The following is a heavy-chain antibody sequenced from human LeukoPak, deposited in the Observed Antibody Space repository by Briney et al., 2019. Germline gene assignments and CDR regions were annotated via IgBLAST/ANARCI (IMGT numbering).Heavy chain of an antibody. D-gene: IGHD6-13*01. J-gene: IGHJ4*02. CDR2: FDPEDGET. V-gene: IGHV1-24*01. Sequence: ASVKVSCKVSGYTLTELSMHWVRQAPGKGLEWMGGFDPEDGETIYAQKFQGRVTMTEGTSTDTAYMELSSLRSEDTAVYYCATTVQGYGSSWYPFDYWGQGTLVTVSS. CDR1: GYTLTELS. CDR3: ATTVQGYGSSWYPFDY.